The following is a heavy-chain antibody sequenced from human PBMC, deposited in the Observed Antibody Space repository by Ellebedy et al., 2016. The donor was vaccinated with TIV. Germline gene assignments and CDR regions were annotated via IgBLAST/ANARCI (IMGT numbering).Heavy chain of an antibody. V-gene: IGHV3-7*04. CDR3: ARSSRAQLSPGY. Sequence: GESLKISXAASGFSFRTSWMSWVRQAPGRGLEWLANIHEGGSVKYYLDSLNGRFTISRDNAKNTLYLQMNSLRAEDTAVYYCARSSRAQLSPGYWGQGALVTVSS. CDR1: GFSFRTSW. D-gene: IGHD5-18*01. CDR2: IHEGGSVK. J-gene: IGHJ4*02.